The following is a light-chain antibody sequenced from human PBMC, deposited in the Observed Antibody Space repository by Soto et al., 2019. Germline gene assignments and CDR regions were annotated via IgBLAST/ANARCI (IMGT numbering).Light chain of an antibody. J-gene: IGKJ3*01. V-gene: IGKV3-20*01. CDR1: QSISSTY. CDR3: QQYGSSSFA. CDR2: GAS. Sequence: EIVLTQSPGTLSLSPGERATLSCRARQSISSTYLAWYQKKPGQAPRLLPYGASSRATGIPDRFSGSGSGRDFTLTISRLEPEDSAVYYCQQYGSSSFAFGPGTKVQIK.